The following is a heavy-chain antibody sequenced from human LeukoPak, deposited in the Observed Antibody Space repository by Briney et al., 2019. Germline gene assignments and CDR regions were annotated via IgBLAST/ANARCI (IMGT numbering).Heavy chain of an antibody. CDR1: GFTFSDYN. V-gene: IGHV3-30-3*01. J-gene: IGHJ4*02. CDR2: MSPDGNKK. D-gene: IGHD5-12*01. Sequence: QSGGSLRLSCAASGFTFSDYNMHWVRQAPGKGLDWVALMSPDGNKKYYADSVKGRFTISRDNSKNTVDLQLNSLRAEDTAVYYCARDLIGIYTFDYCGQGTLVTVSA. CDR3: ARDLIGIYTFDY.